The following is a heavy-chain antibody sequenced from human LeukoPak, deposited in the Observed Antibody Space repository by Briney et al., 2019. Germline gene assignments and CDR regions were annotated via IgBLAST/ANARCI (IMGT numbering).Heavy chain of an antibody. CDR2: IFNTGST. D-gene: IGHD2-15*01. CDR1: GGSISSSPHF. J-gene: IGHJ4*02. CDR3: ARYCSGGSCYSFFDY. Sequence: SETLSLTCSVSGGSISSSPHFWGWIRQPPGKGPEWIGSIFNTGSTFYNPSLKTRVTISVDTSKNQFSLKLSSVTAADTAVYYCARYCSGGSCYSFFDYWGQGTLVTVSS. V-gene: IGHV4-39*01.